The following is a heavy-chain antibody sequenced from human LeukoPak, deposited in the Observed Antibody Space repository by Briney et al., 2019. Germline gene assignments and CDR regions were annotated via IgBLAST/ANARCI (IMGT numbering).Heavy chain of an antibody. CDR1: GITFSRYG. V-gene: IGHV3-30*02. CDR2: IWYDGSKT. Sequence: PGGSLRLSCVATGITFSRYGMHWVRQAPGKGLEWVAFIWYDGSKTYYGGSVKGRFTISRDNSKNTVYLQMSTLRADDTAVYYCAAPAGAANWLDPWGQGTLVTVSS. CDR3: AAPAGAANWLDP. J-gene: IGHJ5*02. D-gene: IGHD1-26*01.